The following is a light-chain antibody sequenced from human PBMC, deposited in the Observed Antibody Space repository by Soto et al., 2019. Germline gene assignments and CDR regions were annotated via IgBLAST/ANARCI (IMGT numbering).Light chain of an antibody. V-gene: IGLV1-51*01. J-gene: IGLJ2*01. CDR3: GTWDSSLSVV. CDR2: DNN. CDR1: SSNIGKNY. Sequence: QSVLTQPPSVSAAPGQKVTISCSGSSSNIGKNYVSWYQHLPGTAPKLLIYDNNKRPSGIPDRFSGSKSGTSATLGITGLQTGVEADYYCGTWDSSLSVVFGGGTKLTVL.